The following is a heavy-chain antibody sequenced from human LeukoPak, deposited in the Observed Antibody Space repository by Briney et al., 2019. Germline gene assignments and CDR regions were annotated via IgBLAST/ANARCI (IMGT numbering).Heavy chain of an antibody. D-gene: IGHD3-22*01. CDR1: GGSISSSSYY. CDR3: ARGRNYYPD. CDR2: IYYSGST. J-gene: IGHJ4*02. V-gene: IGHV4-39*07. Sequence: PSETLSLTCTVSGGSISSSSYYWGWIRQPPGKGLEWIGSIYYSGSTYYNPSLKSRVTISVDTSKNQFSLKLSSVTAADTAVYYCARGRNYYPDWGQGTLVTVSS.